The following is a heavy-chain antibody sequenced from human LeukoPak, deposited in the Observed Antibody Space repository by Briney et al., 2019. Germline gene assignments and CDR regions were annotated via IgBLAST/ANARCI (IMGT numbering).Heavy chain of an antibody. Sequence: GGSLRLSCAGSGFTFSRYWMSWVRQAPGKGLEWVANIKEETYYVDSVKGRFTISRDNSKNTLYLQMNSLRAENTAVYCCARDITRGPTRGRLSYFDYWGQGTLVTVSS. D-gene: IGHD1-20*01. CDR2: IKEET. J-gene: IGHJ4*02. CDR3: ARDITRGPTRGRLSYFDY. CDR1: GFTFSRYW. V-gene: IGHV3-7*01.